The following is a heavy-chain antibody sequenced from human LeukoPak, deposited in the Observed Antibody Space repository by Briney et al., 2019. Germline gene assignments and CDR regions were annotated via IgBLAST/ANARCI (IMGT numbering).Heavy chain of an antibody. CDR3: AGPSRGGINWYFDL. Sequence: SVKVSCKASGGTFSSYAISWVRQAPGQGLEWMGGIIPIFGTANYAQKFQGRVTITADESTSTAYMELSSLRSEDTAVYYCAGPSRGGINWYFDLWGRGTLDTVSS. V-gene: IGHV1-69*13. J-gene: IGHJ2*01. CDR2: IIPIFGTA. D-gene: IGHD3-16*01. CDR1: GGTFSSYA.